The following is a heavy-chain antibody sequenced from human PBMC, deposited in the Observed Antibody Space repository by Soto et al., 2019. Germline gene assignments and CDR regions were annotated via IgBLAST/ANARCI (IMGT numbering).Heavy chain of an antibody. V-gene: IGHV1-58*01. CDR1: GFTFTSSA. CDR3: AAATWELKFGYYFDY. Sequence: ASVKVSCKASGFTFTSSAVQWVRQARGQRLEWIGWIVVGSGNTNYAQKFQERVTITRDMSTSTAYMELSSLRSEDTAVYYCAAATWELKFGYYFDYWGQGTLVTVSS. CDR2: IVVGSGNT. D-gene: IGHD1-26*01. J-gene: IGHJ4*02.